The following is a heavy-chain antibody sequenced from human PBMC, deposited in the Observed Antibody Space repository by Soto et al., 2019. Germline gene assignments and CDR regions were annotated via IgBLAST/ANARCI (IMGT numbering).Heavy chain of an antibody. Sequence: QITLKESGPALVKPTQTLTLSCTFSGFSLTSSGVGVGWIRQPQGTPLEWLALIYWHDDDRYSSSLRTRLTISKETSKNHEFLTLTDMDAVDTATYYGAPSRRSSGDAFDFWGIGSLVTVSP. CDR1: GFSLTSSGVG. CDR3: APSRRSSGDAFDF. J-gene: IGHJ3*01. V-gene: IGHV2-5*01. D-gene: IGHD6-6*01. CDR2: IYWHDDD.